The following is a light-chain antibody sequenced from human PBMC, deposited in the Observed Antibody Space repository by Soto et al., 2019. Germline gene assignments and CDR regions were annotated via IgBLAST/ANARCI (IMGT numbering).Light chain of an antibody. CDR3: QQHGSSGYT. Sequence: EIGLTQSPCTLSLSTGERATLSCRARQSVSSFYLAWYQHKRGQDPRHLIYGASTRATGIPDRFIGSGSGTDFTLTISRLEPEDFAVYYCQQHGSSGYTFGQGTKREI. CDR2: GAS. CDR1: QSVSSFY. V-gene: IGKV3-20*01. J-gene: IGKJ2*01.